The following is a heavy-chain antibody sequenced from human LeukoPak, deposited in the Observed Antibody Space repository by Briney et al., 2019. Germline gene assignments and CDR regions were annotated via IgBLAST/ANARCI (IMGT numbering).Heavy chain of an antibody. CDR2: ISYDGSNK. V-gene: IGHV3-30-3*01. CDR1: GFTFSSYA. J-gene: IGHJ4*02. D-gene: IGHD5-18*01. CDR3: ARDNWAMAGFDY. Sequence: PGGSLRLSCAASGFTFSSYAMHWVRQAPGKGLEWVAVISYDGSNKYYADSVKGRFTISRDNSKNTLYLQMNSLRAEDTAVYYCARDNWAMAGFDYWGQGTLVTVSS.